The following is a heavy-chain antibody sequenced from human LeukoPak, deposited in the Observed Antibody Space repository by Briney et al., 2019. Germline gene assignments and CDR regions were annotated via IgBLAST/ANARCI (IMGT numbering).Heavy chain of an antibody. V-gene: IGHV3-30-3*01. CDR3: ARGQWELLY. D-gene: IGHD1-26*01. CDR1: GLTFTAYA. Sequence: GGSLRLSCAASGLTFTAYAMHCGRQAPGKGLERVAVISYDGSNKYYADSVKGRFTISRDNSKNTLYLQMGSLGAEDTAVYYCARGQWELLYWGQGALVTVSS. J-gene: IGHJ4*02. CDR2: ISYDGSNK.